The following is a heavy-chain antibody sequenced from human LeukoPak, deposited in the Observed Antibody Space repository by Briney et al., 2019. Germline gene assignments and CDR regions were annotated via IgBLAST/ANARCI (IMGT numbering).Heavy chain of an antibody. Sequence: QAGGSLRLSCAASGFTFSSYAMHWVRQAPGKGLEWLAVISYDGSNKYYADSVKGRFTISRDNSKITLYLQMNSLIAEDTAVYYCAKDRDQLTRANWFDSWGQGTLVTVSS. CDR3: AKDRDQLTRANWFDS. D-gene: IGHD2-2*01. CDR2: ISYDGSNK. CDR1: GFTFSSYA. J-gene: IGHJ5*01. V-gene: IGHV3-30-3*01.